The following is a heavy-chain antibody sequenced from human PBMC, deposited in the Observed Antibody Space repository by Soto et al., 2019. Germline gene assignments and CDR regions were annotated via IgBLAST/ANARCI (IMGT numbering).Heavy chain of an antibody. CDR2: ISGSGGST. CDR3: AKDPIAAAVPTGVFDY. J-gene: IGHJ4*02. Sequence: EVQLLESGGGLVQPGGSLRLSCAASGFTFSSYAMSWVRQAPGKGLEWVSAISGSGGSTYYADSVKGRFTISRDNSKNXLYLQMNSLRAEDTAVYYCAKDPIAAAVPTGVFDYWGQGTLVTVSS. D-gene: IGHD6-13*01. CDR1: GFTFSSYA. V-gene: IGHV3-23*01.